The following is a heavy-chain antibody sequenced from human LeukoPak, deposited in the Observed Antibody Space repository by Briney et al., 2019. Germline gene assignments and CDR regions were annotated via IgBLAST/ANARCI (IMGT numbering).Heavy chain of an antibody. D-gene: IGHD3-10*01. Sequence: SETLSLTCTVSGGSISSSSYYWSWIRQPPGKGLEWIGYIYYSGSTCYNPSLKSRVTISVDTSKNQFSLKLSSVTAADTAVYYCARGVLLWFGELFASVGYFDYWGQGTLVTVSS. V-gene: IGHV4-30-4*01. CDR2: IYYSGST. CDR1: GGSISSSSYY. J-gene: IGHJ4*02. CDR3: ARGVLLWFGELFASVGYFDY.